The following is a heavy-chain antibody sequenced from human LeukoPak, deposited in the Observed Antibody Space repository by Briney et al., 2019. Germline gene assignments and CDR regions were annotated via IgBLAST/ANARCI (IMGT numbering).Heavy chain of an antibody. CDR3: ARESSSPGYYYYMDV. Sequence: ASVKVSCKASGGTFGSYAISWVRQAPGQGLEWMGGIIPIFGTANYAQKFQGRVTITADESTSTAYMELSSLRSEDTAVYYCARESSSPGYYYYMDVWGKGTTVTVSS. CDR1: GGTFGSYA. J-gene: IGHJ6*03. CDR2: IIPIFGTA. D-gene: IGHD6-6*01. V-gene: IGHV1-69*13.